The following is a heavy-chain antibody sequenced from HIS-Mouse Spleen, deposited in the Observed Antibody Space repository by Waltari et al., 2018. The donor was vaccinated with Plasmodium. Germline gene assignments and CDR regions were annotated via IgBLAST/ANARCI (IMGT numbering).Heavy chain of an antibody. CDR2: IYSVGST. CDR3: ASRWTEQYSGSYYAFDI. D-gene: IGHD1-26*01. Sequence: EVQLVESGGGLIQPGGSLRLSCAASGFTVSSNYMSWVRQAPGKGVGWVSVIYSVGSTYYADSVKGRFTISRDNSKNTLYLQMNSLRAEDTAVYYCASRWTEQYSGSYYAFDIWGQGTMVTVSS. CDR1: GFTVSSNY. V-gene: IGHV3-53*01. J-gene: IGHJ3*02.